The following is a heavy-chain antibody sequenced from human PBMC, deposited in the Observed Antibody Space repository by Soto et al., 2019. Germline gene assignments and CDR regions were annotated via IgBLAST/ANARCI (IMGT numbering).Heavy chain of an antibody. V-gene: IGHV3-9*01. D-gene: IGHD2-15*01. CDR2: ISWDSSII. J-gene: IGHJ4*02. CDR3: AKAAVVGRKSWRNYFES. CDR1: GFTFDYYG. Sequence: PGGSLRLSSAASGFTFDYYGMHWVRKCPGEGLEWVSAISWDSSIIDYADSVRGRFTISRDNAKSSLYLQMNSLTSEDTAFYYCAKAAVVGRKSWRNYFESWGQGTLVTVSS.